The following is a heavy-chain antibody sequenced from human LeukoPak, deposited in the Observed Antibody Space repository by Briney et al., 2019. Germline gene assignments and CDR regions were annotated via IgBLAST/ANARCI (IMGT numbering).Heavy chain of an antibody. CDR2: IYHSGST. V-gene: IGHV4-4*02. D-gene: IGHD2-15*01. Sequence: PSETLSLTCAVSGGSISSSNWWSWVRQPPGKGLEWIGEIYHSGSTNYNPSLKSRVTISVDKSKNQFSLKLSSVTAADTAVYYCAKSRAVASCYYGMDVWGQGTTVTVSS. CDR1: GGSISSSNW. J-gene: IGHJ6*02. CDR3: AKSRAVASCYYGMDV.